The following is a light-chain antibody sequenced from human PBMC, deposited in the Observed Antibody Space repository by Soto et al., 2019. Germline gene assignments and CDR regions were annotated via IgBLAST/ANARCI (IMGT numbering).Light chain of an antibody. CDR3: QYLNGVPTIT. CDR1: QDVSDF. CDR2: GGY. J-gene: IGKJ5*01. V-gene: IGKV1-9*01. Sequence: IPLTQSPSILSASVGDRVTLTCRASQDVSDFLAWYQHAPGKTPNLLIYGGYTLQSGVPSRFSGSGSGTEFSLTITGLQPEDFATYYCQYLNGVPTITFGQGTRLEVK.